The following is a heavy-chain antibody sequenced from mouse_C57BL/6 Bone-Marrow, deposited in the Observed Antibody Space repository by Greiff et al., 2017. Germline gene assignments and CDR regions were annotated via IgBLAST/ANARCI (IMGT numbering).Heavy chain of an antibody. D-gene: IGHD2-1*01. CDR1: GYTFTTYP. CDR3: ARGGNYGGYYFDY. J-gene: IGHJ2*01. Sequence: VKLTESGAELVKPGASVKMSCKASGYTFTTYPIEWMKQNHGKSLEWIGNFHPYNDDTKYNEKFKGKATLTVEKSSSTVYLELSRLTSDDSAVYYCARGGNYGGYYFDYWGQGTTLTVSS. CDR2: FHPYNDDT. V-gene: IGHV1-47*01.